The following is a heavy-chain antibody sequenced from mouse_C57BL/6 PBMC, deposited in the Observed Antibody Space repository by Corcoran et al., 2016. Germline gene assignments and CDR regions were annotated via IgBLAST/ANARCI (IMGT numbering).Heavy chain of an antibody. CDR1: GFNIKNTY. D-gene: IGHD1-1*01. Sequence: EVQLQQSVAELVRPGASVKLSCTASGFNIKNTYMHWVKQRPEQGLEWIGRIDPANGNTKYDPKFQGKATITADTSSNTAYLQLSSLTSDDTAFYYRDPITTVYFDVWGTGTTVTVSS. J-gene: IGHJ1*03. V-gene: IGHV14-3*01. CDR3: DPITTVYFDV. CDR2: IDPANGNT.